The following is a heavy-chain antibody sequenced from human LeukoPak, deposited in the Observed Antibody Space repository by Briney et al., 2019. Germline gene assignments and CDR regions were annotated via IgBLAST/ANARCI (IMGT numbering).Heavy chain of an antibody. J-gene: IGHJ4*02. D-gene: IGHD3/OR15-3a*01. CDR1: GSTFSSYW. CDR2: VRGIGDIR. CDR3: ARDLSSGTGRGFDY. Sequence: PGGSLRLSCAASGSTFSSYWMHWVRQAPGKGLEWVSGVRGIGDIRYYAESVKGRFILQRDNSKNTLFLEMNSLRVEDTALYYCARDLSSGTGRGFDYWGQGTLVTVSS. V-gene: IGHV3-23*01.